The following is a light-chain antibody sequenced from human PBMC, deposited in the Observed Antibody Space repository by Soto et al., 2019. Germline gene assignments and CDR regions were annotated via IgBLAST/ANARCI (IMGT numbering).Light chain of an antibody. CDR2: GAS. Sequence: ENVLTQSPDTLSLSPGERATLSCRASQSVSSSYLAWYQQKPGQAPRLLIYGASSRATGIPDRFSGSGSGTDFTLTISRLEPEDFAVYYCQQYGSSPPITFGQGTRLEI. CDR1: QSVSSSY. CDR3: QQYGSSPPIT. V-gene: IGKV3-20*01. J-gene: IGKJ5*01.